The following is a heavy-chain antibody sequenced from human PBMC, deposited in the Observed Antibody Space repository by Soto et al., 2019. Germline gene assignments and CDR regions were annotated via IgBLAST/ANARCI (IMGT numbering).Heavy chain of an antibody. CDR1: GGSLSGYY. CDR2: MTHTGST. CDR3: ASGGN. D-gene: IGHD3-10*01. V-gene: IGHV4-34*01. Sequence: QVQLQQWGAGLLKPSETLSLTCAVFGGSLSGYYWSWIRQPPGKGLEWIGEMTHTGSTNYSPSLKTRLTISSDTPKNHFSLRLSSVTAADTAVYYCASGGNWGQGTLVTVSS. J-gene: IGHJ4*02.